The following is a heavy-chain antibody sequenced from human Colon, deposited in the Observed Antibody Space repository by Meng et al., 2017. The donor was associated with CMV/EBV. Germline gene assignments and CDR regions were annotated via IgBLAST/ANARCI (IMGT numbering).Heavy chain of an antibody. J-gene: IGHJ4*02. CDR3: ARAQTGTFDY. CDR2: IHRSGDT. D-gene: IGHD1-1*01. Sequence: SETLSLTCNVSTGYISSYYWSWIRQSPEKGLEWIGYIHRSGDTNYNPSLKSRVTISVDTSKNQFSLKLTSVTAADTAVYYCARAQTGTFDYWGQGILVTVSS. CDR1: TGYISSYY. V-gene: IGHV4-4*08.